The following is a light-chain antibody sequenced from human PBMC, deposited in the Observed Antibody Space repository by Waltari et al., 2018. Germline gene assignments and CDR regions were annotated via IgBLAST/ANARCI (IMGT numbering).Light chain of an antibody. CDR2: EVS. Sequence: QSALTQPPSASGSPGQSVTISCTGTSSDVGVYNYVSWYQQHPGKAPKLMIYEVSKRPSAVPDRFSGCKSGDTASLTVSGLRAEDEADYYCSSYAGNNNVVFGGGTKLTVL. J-gene: IGLJ2*01. V-gene: IGLV2-8*01. CDR3: SSYAGNNNVV. CDR1: SSDVGVYNY.